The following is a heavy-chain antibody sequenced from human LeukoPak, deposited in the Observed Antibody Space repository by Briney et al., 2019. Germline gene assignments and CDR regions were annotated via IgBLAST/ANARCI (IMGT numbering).Heavy chain of an antibody. CDR2: ISAYNGNT. Sequence: GASVKVSCKASGYTFTSYGISWVRQAPGQGLEWMGWISAYNGNTNYAQKLQGRVTMTTDTSTSTAYMELRSLRSDDTAVYYCARGPTYYYDSSGYFWPYQNWFDPWGQGTLVTVSS. CDR3: ARGPTYYYDSSGYFWPYQNWFDP. CDR1: GYTFTSYG. D-gene: IGHD3-22*01. V-gene: IGHV1-18*01. J-gene: IGHJ5*02.